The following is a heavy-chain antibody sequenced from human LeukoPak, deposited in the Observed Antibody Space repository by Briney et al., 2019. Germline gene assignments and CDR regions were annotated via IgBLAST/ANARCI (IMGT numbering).Heavy chain of an antibody. CDR3: ARDPRILTGYYKGGWFDP. J-gene: IGHJ5*02. Sequence: ERSLRLSCAASGFTFSSYGMHWVRQAPGKGLEWAAVIWYDGSNKYYADSVKGRFTISRDNSKNTLYLQMNSLRAEDTAVYYCARDPRILTGYYKGGWFDPWGQGTLVTVSS. CDR1: GFTFSSYG. D-gene: IGHD3-9*01. CDR2: IWYDGSNK. V-gene: IGHV3-33*01.